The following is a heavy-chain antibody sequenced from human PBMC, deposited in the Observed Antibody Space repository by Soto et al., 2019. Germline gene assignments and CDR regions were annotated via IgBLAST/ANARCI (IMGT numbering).Heavy chain of an antibody. Sequence: QITLKESGPTLVKPTQTLTLTCTFSGFSLSTSGVGVGWIRQPPGKALEWLALIYWDDDKRYSPSLKSRLTITNDTSKNQVVLTMTNMDPVDTATYYCARARVRPPFEDLDYWGQGTLVTVSS. CDR3: ARARVRPPFEDLDY. D-gene: IGHD1-1*01. J-gene: IGHJ4*02. CDR2: IYWDDDK. CDR1: GFSLSTSGVG. V-gene: IGHV2-5*02.